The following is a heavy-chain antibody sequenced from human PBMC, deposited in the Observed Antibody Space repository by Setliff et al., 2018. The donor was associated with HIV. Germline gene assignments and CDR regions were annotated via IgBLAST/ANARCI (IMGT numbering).Heavy chain of an antibody. CDR1: GFTFRKYK. CDR3: ARDYLYYNLYNGSPVYGMDV. D-gene: IGHD3-3*01. V-gene: IGHV3-21*01. J-gene: IGHJ6*02. CDR2: ISIGSGGAI. Sequence: PGGSLGLSCAASGFTFRKYKFNWVRQAPGRGLEWVSSISIGSGGAIDYADSVQGRFTISRDNSKNSLYLQMNSLRVEDTAVYYCARDYLYYNLYNGSPVYGMDVWGQGTTVTV.